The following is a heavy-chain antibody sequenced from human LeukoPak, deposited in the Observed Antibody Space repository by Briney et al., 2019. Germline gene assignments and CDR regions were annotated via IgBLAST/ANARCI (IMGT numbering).Heavy chain of an antibody. V-gene: IGHV1-8*01. CDR1: GYTFTSYD. J-gene: IGHJ4*02. Sequence: GASVKVSCTASGYTFTSYDINWVRQATGQGLEWMGWMNPNSGNTGYAQKFQGRVTMTRNTSISTAYMELSSLRSEDTAVYYCARGGRSSGYYNFDYWGQGTLVTVSS. CDR3: ARGGRSSGYYNFDY. D-gene: IGHD3-22*01. CDR2: MNPNSGNT.